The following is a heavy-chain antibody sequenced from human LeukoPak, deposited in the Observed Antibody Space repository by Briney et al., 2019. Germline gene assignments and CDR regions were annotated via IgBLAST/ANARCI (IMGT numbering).Heavy chain of an antibody. CDR3: ARDPNGDYIGAFDM. V-gene: IGHV3-23*01. CDR1: GFIFSNYA. Sequence: PGGSLRLSCAASGFIFSNYALMWLRQSPGKGLEWVSAIRGSGGGTFYADSVEGRFTISRDNSKNTLYLQMNGLRAEDTAVYYCARDPNGDYIGAFDMWGRGTLVTVSS. D-gene: IGHD4-17*01. J-gene: IGHJ3*02. CDR2: IRGSGGGT.